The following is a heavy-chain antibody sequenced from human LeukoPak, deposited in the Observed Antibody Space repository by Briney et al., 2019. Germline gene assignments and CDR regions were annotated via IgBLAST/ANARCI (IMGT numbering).Heavy chain of an antibody. CDR2: IYPGDSDI. J-gene: IGHJ4*02. V-gene: IGHV5-51*01. Sequence: GESLKISCKGSGYSFTTYWIGWVRQMPGKGLEWMGIIYPGDSDIRYSPSFQGQVTISADKSISTAYLQWSSLTASDSAMYYCARQGDGYNRGDYAYDYWGQGTLVTVSS. CDR1: GYSFTTYW. CDR3: ARQGDGYNRGDYAYDY. D-gene: IGHD5-24*01.